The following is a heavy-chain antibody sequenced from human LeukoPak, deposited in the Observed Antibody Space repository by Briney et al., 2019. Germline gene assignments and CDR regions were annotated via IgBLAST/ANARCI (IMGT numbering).Heavy chain of an antibody. CDR3: ARNGGNSDYDY. V-gene: IGHV4-4*02. D-gene: IGHD4-23*01. Sequence: SETLSLTCAASGGSISSSSSICWTWVRQPPGEGLEWIGEIYHNGATNYNPSLKSRVTLLLDKSKNQFSLRLNSVTAADTAVYYCARNGGNSDYDYWGQGTLVTVSA. J-gene: IGHJ4*02. CDR1: GGSISSSSSIC. CDR2: IYHNGAT.